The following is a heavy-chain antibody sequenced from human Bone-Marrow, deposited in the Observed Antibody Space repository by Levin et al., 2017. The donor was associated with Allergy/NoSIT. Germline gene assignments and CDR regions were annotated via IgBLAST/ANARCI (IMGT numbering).Heavy chain of an antibody. Sequence: ASVKVSCKASGYTFTSYYMHWVRQAPGQGLEWMGIINPSGGSTSYAQKFQGRVTMTRDTSTSTVYMELSSLRSEDTAVYYCARDPVVGYNSGGTDYWGQGTLVTVSS. CDR3: ARDPVVGYNSGGTDY. D-gene: IGHD5-24*01. CDR2: INPSGGST. CDR1: GYTFTSYY. V-gene: IGHV1-46*01. J-gene: IGHJ4*02.